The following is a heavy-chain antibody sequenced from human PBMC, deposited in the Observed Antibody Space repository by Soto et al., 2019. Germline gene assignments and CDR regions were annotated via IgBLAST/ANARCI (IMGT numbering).Heavy chain of an antibody. Sequence: GASVKVSCKASGYTFTRYAIHWVRQAPGQSLEWMGSINAGNGNTRYSQKFQGRVTITRDTSARTAYMELISLRSEDTAVYYCARESMSIFGVVTPYNWFDPWGQGTLVTVSS. V-gene: IGHV1-3*01. CDR1: GYTFTRYA. D-gene: IGHD3-3*01. CDR3: ARESMSIFGVVTPYNWFDP. J-gene: IGHJ5*02. CDR2: INAGNGNT.